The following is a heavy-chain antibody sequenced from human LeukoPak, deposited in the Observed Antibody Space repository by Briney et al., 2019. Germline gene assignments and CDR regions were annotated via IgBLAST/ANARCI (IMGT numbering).Heavy chain of an antibody. J-gene: IGHJ6*03. CDR1: GFTFSSYA. Sequence: PGGSLRLSCAASGFTFSSYAMHWVRQAPGKGLEWVSGISGSGGTTYYADSVKGRFTVSRDNSKNTLYLQMNSLRAEDTAVYYCAKDPHRGYDYLAGFWAYYYYYMDVWGKGTTVTVSS. CDR2: ISGSGGTT. CDR3: AKDPHRGYDYLAGFWAYYYYYMDV. V-gene: IGHV3-23*01. D-gene: IGHD5-12*01.